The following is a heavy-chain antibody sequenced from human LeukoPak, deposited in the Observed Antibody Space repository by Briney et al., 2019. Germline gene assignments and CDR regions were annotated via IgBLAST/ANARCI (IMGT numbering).Heavy chain of an antibody. CDR3: ARDPRSIAARPRDY. CDR2: ISAYNGNT. CDR1: GYTFTSYG. Sequence: ASVKVSCKASGYTFTSYGISWVRQAPGQGLEWMGWISAYNGNTNYAQKLQGRVTMTTDTSTSTAYMELSRLRSDDTAVYYCARDPRSIAARPRDYWGQGTLVTVSS. D-gene: IGHD6-6*01. J-gene: IGHJ4*02. V-gene: IGHV1-18*01.